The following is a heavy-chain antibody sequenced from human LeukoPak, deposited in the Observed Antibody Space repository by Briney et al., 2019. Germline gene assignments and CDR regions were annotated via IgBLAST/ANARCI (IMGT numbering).Heavy chain of an antibody. D-gene: IGHD6-13*01. V-gene: IGHV3-66*01. Sequence: GGSLRLFCAASVFTDSSNYMSWVRQAPGKGLEWVSVLYSDGSTYYADSVKGRFTISRDNSKNTLYLQMNSLRAEDTAVYYCARDAAAVYYYYGMDVWGQGTTVTVSS. CDR2: LYSDGST. CDR3: ARDAAAVYYYYGMDV. J-gene: IGHJ6*02. CDR1: VFTDSSNY.